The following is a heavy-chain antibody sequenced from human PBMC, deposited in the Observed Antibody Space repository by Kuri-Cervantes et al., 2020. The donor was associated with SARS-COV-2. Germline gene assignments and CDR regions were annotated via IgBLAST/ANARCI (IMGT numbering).Heavy chain of an antibody. Sequence: GGSLRLSCAASGFTFSSYWMHWVRQAPGKGLVWVSYISSSSSYIYYADSLKGRFTISRDNAKNSLYLQMNSLRAEDTAVYYCARADLSDFAFDIWGQGTMVTVSS. CDR1: GFTFSSYW. J-gene: IGHJ3*02. V-gene: IGHV3-21*01. CDR2: ISSSSSYI. CDR3: ARADLSDFAFDI. D-gene: IGHD2-21*01.